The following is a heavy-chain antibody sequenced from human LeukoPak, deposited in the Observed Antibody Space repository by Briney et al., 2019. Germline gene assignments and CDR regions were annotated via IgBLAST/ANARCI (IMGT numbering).Heavy chain of an antibody. CDR3: AKDEGRAAAGNFDY. D-gene: IGHD6-13*01. Sequence: HPGGSLRLSCAASGFTFSTYAMNWLRQAPGKGLEWVSTISASGGSTYHADSVKGRFTISRGISKNTLYLQMNSLRAEDTAVYYCAKDEGRAAAGNFDYWGQGTLVTVSS. CDR1: GFTFSTYA. J-gene: IGHJ4*02. CDR2: ISASGGST. V-gene: IGHV3-23*01.